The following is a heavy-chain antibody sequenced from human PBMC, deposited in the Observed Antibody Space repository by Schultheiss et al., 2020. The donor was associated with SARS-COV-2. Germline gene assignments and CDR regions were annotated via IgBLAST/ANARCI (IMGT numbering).Heavy chain of an antibody. J-gene: IGHJ3*02. CDR3: ASFSGSYFSADAFDI. CDR1: GGSFSGYY. Sequence: SETLSLTCAVYGGSFSGYYWNWIRQPPGKGLEWIGYIYNSATTDYNPSLKSRVTMSTDTSKNQFSLKLSSVTAADTAVYYCASFSGSYFSADAFDIWGQGTMVTVSS. CDR2: IYNSATT. D-gene: IGHD1-26*01. V-gene: IGHV4-34*01.